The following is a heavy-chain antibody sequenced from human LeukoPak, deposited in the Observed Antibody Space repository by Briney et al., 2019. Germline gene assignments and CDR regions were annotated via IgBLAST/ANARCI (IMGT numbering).Heavy chain of an antibody. D-gene: IGHD3-10*01. V-gene: IGHV3-74*01. Sequence: PGGSLRLSCAASGFTFSSYWMHWVRQAPGKGLVWVSRIYSGGGSTIYADSVKGRFTISRDSAKNTLHLQMNRPRADDRAVYYCVRDPYGVMMIDFWGQGTLVTVSS. CDR3: VRDPYGVMMIDF. CDR2: IYSGGGST. J-gene: IGHJ4*02. CDR1: GFTFSSYW.